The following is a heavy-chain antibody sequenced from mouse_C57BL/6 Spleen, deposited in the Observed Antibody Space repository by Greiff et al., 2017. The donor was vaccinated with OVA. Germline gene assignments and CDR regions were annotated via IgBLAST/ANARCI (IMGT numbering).Heavy chain of an antibody. D-gene: IGHD1-1*01. CDR1: GYSFTSYY. Sequence: QVQLQQSGPELVKPGASVKISCKASGYSFTSYYIHWVKQRPGQGLEWIGWIYPGSGNTKYNEKFKGKATLTVDTSSSTAYMQLRSLTSEDSAVYYCAGSPYYYGSSSDWYFDVWGTGTTVTVSS. J-gene: IGHJ1*03. V-gene: IGHV1-66*01. CDR2: IYPGSGNT. CDR3: AGSPYYYGSSSDWYFDV.